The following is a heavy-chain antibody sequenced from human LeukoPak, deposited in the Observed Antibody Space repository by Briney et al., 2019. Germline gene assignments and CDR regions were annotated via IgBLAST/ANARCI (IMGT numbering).Heavy chain of an antibody. CDR3: ARDDGDGYIHYFDY. V-gene: IGHV3-74*01. CDR2: INSDERIK. CDR1: GFPFRSYW. Sequence: GGSLRLSCTASGFPFRSYWMHWVRQAPGKGLVWVSGINSDERIKKNADSVKGRFTISRDNAKNTLYLQMNSLRADDTAVYYCARDDGDGYIHYFDYWGQGTLVTVSS. J-gene: IGHJ4*02. D-gene: IGHD5-24*01.